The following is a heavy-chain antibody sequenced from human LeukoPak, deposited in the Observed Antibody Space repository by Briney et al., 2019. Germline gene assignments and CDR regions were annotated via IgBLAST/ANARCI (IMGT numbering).Heavy chain of an antibody. J-gene: IGHJ3*02. Sequence: PGGSLRLSCAASGFTFSSYSMNWVRQAPGKGLEWVSSISSSSSYIYYADSVKGRFTISRDNAKNSLYLQMNSLRAEDTAVYYCARARGSSWSTDAFDIWGQGTMVTVSS. CDR2: ISSSSSYI. V-gene: IGHV3-21*01. CDR1: GFTFSSYS. D-gene: IGHD6-13*01. CDR3: ARARGSSWSTDAFDI.